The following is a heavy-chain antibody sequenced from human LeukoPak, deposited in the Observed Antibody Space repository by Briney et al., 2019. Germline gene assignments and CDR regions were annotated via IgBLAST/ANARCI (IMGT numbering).Heavy chain of an antibody. J-gene: IGHJ4*02. CDR3: VRRDTGWNYFDY. CDR1: GGSINSHY. CDR2: IYSRGKS. D-gene: IGHD6-19*01. Sequence: PSEALSLTCAVSGGSINSHYWGWIRQPPGKGLQWIGDIYSRGKSNYNPSLKSRVTISLDTSKSHLSLNLTSVLAADTAIYYCVRRDTGWNYFDYWGQGIL. V-gene: IGHV4-4*08.